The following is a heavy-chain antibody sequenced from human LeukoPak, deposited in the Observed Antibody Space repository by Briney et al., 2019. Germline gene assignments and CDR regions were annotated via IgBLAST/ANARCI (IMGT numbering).Heavy chain of an antibody. D-gene: IGHD5-18*01. CDR2: VSARGDTT. Sequence: GGSLRLSCAASGFTFNSYAMAWVRQAPGQGLEWVSTVSARGDTTYYVDSVKGRFTISRDNSKSTLSLQMNSLRNEDTGVYYCANVLVGYNYGSYDYWGQGTLVTVSS. CDR3: ANVLVGYNYGSYDY. V-gene: IGHV3-23*01. CDR1: GFTFNSYA. J-gene: IGHJ4*02.